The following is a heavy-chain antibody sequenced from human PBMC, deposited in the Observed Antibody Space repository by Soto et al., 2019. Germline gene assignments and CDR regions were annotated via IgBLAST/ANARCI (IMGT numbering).Heavy chain of an antibody. D-gene: IGHD6-13*01. Sequence: SETLSLTCAVSGGSISSSNWWSWVRQPPGKGLEWIGEIYHSGSTNYNPSLKSRVTISVDKSKNQFSLKLSSVTAADTAVYYCATSRESSSWPTCMDVWGQGTTVTVSS. CDR1: GGSISSSNW. CDR3: ATSRESSSWPTCMDV. CDR2: IYHSGST. J-gene: IGHJ6*02. V-gene: IGHV4-4*02.